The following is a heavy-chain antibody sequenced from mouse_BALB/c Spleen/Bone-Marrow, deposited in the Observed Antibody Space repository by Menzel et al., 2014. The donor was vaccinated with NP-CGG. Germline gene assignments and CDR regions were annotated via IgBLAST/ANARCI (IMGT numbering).Heavy chain of an antibody. CDR3: GRGFTDFDY. J-gene: IGHJ2*01. Sequence: EVKLMESGAEFVKPGASVKLSCTASGFNIKDTYMDWVKQRPEQGLEWIGRIDPANGNTKYDPKFQGKATITADTSSNTAYLQLSSLTSEDTAVYYCGRGFTDFDYWCQGTTLTVSS. CDR1: GFNIKDTY. CDR2: IDPANGNT. V-gene: IGHV14-3*02.